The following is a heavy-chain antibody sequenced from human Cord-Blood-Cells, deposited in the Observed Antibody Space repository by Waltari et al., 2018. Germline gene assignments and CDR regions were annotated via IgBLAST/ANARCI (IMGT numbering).Heavy chain of an antibody. CDR1: GFTFSSYA. J-gene: IGHJ2*01. CDR3: AGEGLGEDWYFDL. D-gene: IGHD3-16*01. Sequence: QVQLVESGGGVVQPGRSLRLSCAASGFTFSSYAMNWVRQAPGKGLEGVACISYDGSNKYYADSVKGRFTISRENSKNTLYRQMNSLRAEDTAVYYCAGEGLGEDWYFDLWGRGTLVTVSS. V-gene: IGHV3-30-3*01. CDR2: ISYDGSNK.